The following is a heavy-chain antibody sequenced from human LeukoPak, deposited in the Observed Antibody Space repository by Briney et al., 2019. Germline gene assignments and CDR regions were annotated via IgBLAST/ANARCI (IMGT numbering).Heavy chain of an antibody. CDR2: INPNTGGA. CDR3: TTSGSYYNFGSY. J-gene: IGHJ4*02. Sequence: ASVKVSCKASGYTFTGYYMHWVRQAPGQGLEWMGWINPNTGGANYAQKFQGRVTLTRDTSISTACMELSRLTSDDTAVYYCTTSGSYYNFGSYWGQGTLVTVSS. CDR1: GYTFTGYY. V-gene: IGHV1-2*02. D-gene: IGHD3-10*01.